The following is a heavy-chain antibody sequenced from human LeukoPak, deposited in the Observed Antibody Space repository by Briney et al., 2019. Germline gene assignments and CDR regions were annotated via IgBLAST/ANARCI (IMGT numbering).Heavy chain of an antibody. D-gene: IGHD6-6*01. V-gene: IGHV4-34*01. Sequence: TSETLSLTCAVYGGSFSDYYWSWIRQPPGKGLEWIGEINHSGSTNYNPSLKSRVTISVDTSKNRFSLKLSSVTAADTAVYYCAGSIAARLDYWGQGTLVTVSS. J-gene: IGHJ4*02. CDR1: GGSFSDYY. CDR2: INHSGST. CDR3: AGSIAARLDY.